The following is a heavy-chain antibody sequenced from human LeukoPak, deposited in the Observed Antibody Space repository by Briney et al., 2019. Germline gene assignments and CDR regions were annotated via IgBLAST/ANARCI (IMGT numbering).Heavy chain of an antibody. V-gene: IGHV1-2*02. Sequence: ASVKVSCKASGYTFTGYYMHWVRQAPGQGLEWMGWINPNSGGTNYAQKFQGRVTMTRDTSISTAYMEQSRLRSDDTAVYYCARQYSRQENWFDPWGQGTLVTVSS. CDR3: ARQYSRQENWFDP. J-gene: IGHJ5*02. CDR2: INPNSGGT. CDR1: GYTFTGYY. D-gene: IGHD6-6*01.